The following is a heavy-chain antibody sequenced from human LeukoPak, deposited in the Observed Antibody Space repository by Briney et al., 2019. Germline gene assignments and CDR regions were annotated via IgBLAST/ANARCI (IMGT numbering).Heavy chain of an antibody. CDR2: IFYTGST. CDR3: ARDGGWELRYFDL. J-gene: IGHJ2*01. V-gene: IGHV4-30-4*01. CDR1: GDSISNGEY. Sequence: SETLSLTCNVSGDSISNGEYWSWIRQPPGKGLEWIGYIFYTGSTYFNPSLKSRLTISVDTSKNQFTLKLSAVTAADTAMYYCARDGGWELRYFDLWGRGTLVTVSS. D-gene: IGHD1-26*01.